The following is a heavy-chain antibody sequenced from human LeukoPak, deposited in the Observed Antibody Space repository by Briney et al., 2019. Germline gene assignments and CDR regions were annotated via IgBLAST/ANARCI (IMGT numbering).Heavy chain of an antibody. J-gene: IGHJ6*03. CDR1: GYTFTSYY. D-gene: IGHD3-10*01. CDR2: INPSDGGT. CDR3: ARSRGPDYYGSGNYFDSYYYYMDV. Sequence: ASVKVSCKASGYTFTSYYMHWVRQAPGQGLEWMGIINPSDGGTTYAQKFQGRITMTRDTSTSTVYMELSRLRSDDTAVYYCARSRGPDYYGSGNYFDSYYYYMDVWGKGTTVTISS. V-gene: IGHV1-46*01.